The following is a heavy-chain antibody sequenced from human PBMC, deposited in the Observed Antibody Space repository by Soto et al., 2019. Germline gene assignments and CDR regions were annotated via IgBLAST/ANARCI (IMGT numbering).Heavy chain of an antibody. CDR2: ISAYNGNT. CDR1: GYTFTSYG. V-gene: IGHV1-18*04. J-gene: IGHJ4*02. Sequence: GASVKVSCKASGYTFTSYGISWVRQAPGQGLEWMGWISAYNGNTNYAQKLQGRVTLTTDTSTSTAYMELRSLRSDDPAVYYCARDHDYYDSSGYPPPFDYWGQGTLVTVSS. CDR3: ARDHDYYDSSGYPPPFDY. D-gene: IGHD3-22*01.